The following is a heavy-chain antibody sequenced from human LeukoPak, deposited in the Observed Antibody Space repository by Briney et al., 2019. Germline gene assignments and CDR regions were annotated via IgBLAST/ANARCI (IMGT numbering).Heavy chain of an antibody. Sequence: SETLSLTCAVYGGSFSGYYWSWIRQPPGKGLEWIGEINHSGSTNYNPSLKSRVTISVDTSKNQFSLKLSSVTAADTAVNYCARGSSSSWYDYWGQGTLVTVSS. V-gene: IGHV4-34*01. CDR1: GGSFSGYY. CDR3: ARGSSSSWYDY. CDR2: INHSGST. J-gene: IGHJ4*02. D-gene: IGHD6-13*01.